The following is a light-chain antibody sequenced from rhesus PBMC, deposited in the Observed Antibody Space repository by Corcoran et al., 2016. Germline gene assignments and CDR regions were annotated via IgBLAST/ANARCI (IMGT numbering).Light chain of an antibody. CDR1: QGISSY. CDR3: QQYNNDPPWT. V-gene: IGKV1-25*01. J-gene: IGKJ1*01. Sequence: DIQMTQSPSSLSASVGDTVTITCRASQGISSYLAWYQQTPGKAAKVLISKASTLQSGVPSRFSGSGSGPDFTLTISSLQPKDFATYYCQQYNNDPPWTFGQGTKVEIK. CDR2: KAS.